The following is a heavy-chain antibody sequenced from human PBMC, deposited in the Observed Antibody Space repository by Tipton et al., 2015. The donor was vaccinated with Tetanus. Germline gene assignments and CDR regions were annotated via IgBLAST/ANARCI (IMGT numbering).Heavy chain of an antibody. CDR2: IWYDGSNP. CDR1: GFTFKNHG. D-gene: IGHD1-26*01. CDR3: ARRTNSGHVYNPLDL. Sequence: SLRLSCEGSGFTFKNHGMYWVRHTPGKGLEWVALIWYDGSNPKYADSVRGRLTISRDNSKSTLFLQMNSLRVEDTAVYYCARRTNSGHVYNPLDLWGQGTKVTVSS. V-gene: IGHV3-33*01. J-gene: IGHJ3*01.